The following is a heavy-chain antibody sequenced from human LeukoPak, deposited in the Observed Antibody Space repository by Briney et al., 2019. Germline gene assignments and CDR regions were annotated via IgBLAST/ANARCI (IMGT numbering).Heavy chain of an antibody. V-gene: IGHV1-2*02. J-gene: IGHJ5*02. CDR3: ARQAPITMVRGVIIGWFDP. CDR1: GYTFTGYY. CDR2: INPNSGGT. D-gene: IGHD3-10*01. Sequence: GASVKVSCKASGYTFTGYYMHWVRQAPGQGLEWMGWINPNSGGTNYAQKFQGRVTMTRDTSISTAYMELSRLRSDDTAVYYCARQAPITMVRGVIIGWFDPWGQGTLVTVSS.